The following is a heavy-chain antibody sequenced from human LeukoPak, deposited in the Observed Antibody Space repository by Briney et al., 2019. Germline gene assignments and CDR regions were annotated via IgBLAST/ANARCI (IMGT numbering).Heavy chain of an antibody. CDR3: ARDRVTAARAAFDI. V-gene: IGHV3-21*01. D-gene: IGHD2-8*01. J-gene: IGHJ3*02. CDR1: GFTFSSYS. CDR2: ISSSSSYI. Sequence: GGSLRLSCAASGFTFSSYSMNWVRQAPGKGLEWVSSISSSSSYIYYADSVKGRFTISRDNAKNSLYLQMNSLRAEDTAVYYCARDRVTAARAAFDIWGQGTMVTVSS.